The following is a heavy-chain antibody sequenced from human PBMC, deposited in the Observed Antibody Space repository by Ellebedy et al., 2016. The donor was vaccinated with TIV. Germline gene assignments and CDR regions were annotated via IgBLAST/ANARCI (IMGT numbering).Heavy chain of an antibody. Sequence: GESLKISCAASGFPFRNAWMRWVRQAPGKGLAWVGRSKSRVDGGTTKNAAPVKGRFIISRDDSKNTLYLQMNSLRTEDTAIYYCTTGVDLPDDYWGQGTLVTVSS. CDR1: GFPFRNAW. CDR2: SKSRVDGGTT. V-gene: IGHV3-15*01. CDR3: TTGVDLPDDY. J-gene: IGHJ4*02. D-gene: IGHD2-15*01.